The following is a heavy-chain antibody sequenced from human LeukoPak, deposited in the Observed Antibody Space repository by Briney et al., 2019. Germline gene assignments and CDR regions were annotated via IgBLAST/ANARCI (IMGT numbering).Heavy chain of an antibody. CDR1: GFTFSSYA. CDR3: ASHTHYYDSSGYNHPLDY. Sequence: GGSLRLSCAASGFTFSSYAMHWVRQAPGKGLEWVAVISYDGSNEYYADSVKGRFTISRDNSKNTLYLQMNSLRAEDTAVYYCASHTHYYDSSGYNHPLDYWGQGTLVTVSS. D-gene: IGHD3-22*01. V-gene: IGHV3-30-3*01. J-gene: IGHJ4*02. CDR2: ISYDGSNE.